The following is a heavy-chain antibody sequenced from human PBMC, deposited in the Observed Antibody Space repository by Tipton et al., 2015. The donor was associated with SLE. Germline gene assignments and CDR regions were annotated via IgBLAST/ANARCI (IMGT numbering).Heavy chain of an antibody. V-gene: IGHV4-34*01. CDR3: ARGGSYYYTSGSYLNSPAPFDY. J-gene: IGHJ4*02. D-gene: IGHD3-10*01. CDR1: GGSFSGYY. CDR2: INHSGIT. Sequence: TLSLTCAVFGGSFSGYYWSWIRQPPGKGLEWIGEINHSGITNYNPSLKSRVTISVDTSKNHFSLKLNSVTAADTAVYYCARGGSYYYTSGSYLNSPAPFDYWGQGTLATVSS.